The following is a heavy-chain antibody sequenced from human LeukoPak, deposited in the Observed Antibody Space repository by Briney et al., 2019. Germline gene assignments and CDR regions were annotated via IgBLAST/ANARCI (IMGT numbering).Heavy chain of an antibody. V-gene: IGHV3-21*01. J-gene: IGHJ4*02. CDR1: RFTFRTYA. D-gene: IGHD2-15*01. CDR3: ANRYCTDSNCYSFDY. CDR2: ISGSATSI. Sequence: GGSLRLSCAASRFTFRTYAMNWVRQAPGKGLEWVSSISGSATSIFYADSVKGRFTVSRDNAKNSLHLQMNSLRAEDTAVYYCANRYCTDSNCYSFDYWGQGTLVTVSS.